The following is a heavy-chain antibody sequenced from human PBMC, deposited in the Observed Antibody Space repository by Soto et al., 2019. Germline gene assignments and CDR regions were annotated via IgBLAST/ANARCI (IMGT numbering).Heavy chain of an antibody. CDR3: ARDTGVRFDY. D-gene: IGHD2-8*01. CDR2: ISSSSSTI. Sequence: GGSLRLSCSASGFTFSSYAMHWVRQAPGKGLEWVSYISSSSSTIYYADSVKGRFTISRDNAKNSLYLQMNSLRAEDTAVYYCARDTGVRFDYWGQGTLVTVSS. CDR1: GFTFSSYA. J-gene: IGHJ4*02. V-gene: IGHV3-48*01.